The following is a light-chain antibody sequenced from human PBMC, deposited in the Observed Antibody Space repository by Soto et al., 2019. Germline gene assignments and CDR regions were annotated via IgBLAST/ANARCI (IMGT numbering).Light chain of an antibody. CDR3: QQDFNLPVT. CDR2: GAS. J-gene: IGKJ5*01. Sequence: EFVMTQSPATPSLSPGERATLSCRASQTLSGSFLSWYQQKPGQAPRLLIYGASTRATGIPARFSGSGSGTDFTLTISSLQPEDFAVYYCQQDFNLPVTFGQGTRLEIK. CDR1: QTLSGSF. V-gene: IGKV3D-7*01.